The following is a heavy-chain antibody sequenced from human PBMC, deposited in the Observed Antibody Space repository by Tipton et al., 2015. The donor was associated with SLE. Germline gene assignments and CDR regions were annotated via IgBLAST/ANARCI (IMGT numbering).Heavy chain of an antibody. Sequence: SLRLSCAASGFTFSTYAMRWVRQAPGKGLEWVSAISGSGESTYFADSVKGRFTISRDNSENTLYLQMNSLRAEDTAIYYCAKEGDDSSGYHFDSWGQGTLVTVSS. CDR2: ISGSGEST. V-gene: IGHV3-23*01. CDR3: AKEGDDSSGYHFDS. J-gene: IGHJ4*02. D-gene: IGHD3-22*01. CDR1: GFTFSTYA.